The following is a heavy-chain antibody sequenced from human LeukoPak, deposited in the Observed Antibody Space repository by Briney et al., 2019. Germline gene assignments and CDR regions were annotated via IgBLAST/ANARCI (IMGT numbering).Heavy chain of an antibody. CDR2: ISSSSSTI. Sequence: GGSLRLSCAASGFTFSSYSMNWVRQAPGKGLEWVSYISSSSSTIYYADSVKGRFTISRDNAKNSLYLQMNSLRAEDTAVYYCARAHYGGNSNPAFDIWGQGTMVTVSS. J-gene: IGHJ3*02. CDR1: GFTFSSYS. D-gene: IGHD4-23*01. CDR3: ARAHYGGNSNPAFDI. V-gene: IGHV3-48*01.